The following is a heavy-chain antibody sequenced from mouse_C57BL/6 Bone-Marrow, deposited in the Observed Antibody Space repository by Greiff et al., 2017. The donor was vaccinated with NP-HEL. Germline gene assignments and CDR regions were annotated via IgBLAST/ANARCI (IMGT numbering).Heavy chain of an antibody. CDR2: INPGSGGT. J-gene: IGHJ1*03. D-gene: IGHD1-1*01. CDR3: ARVAFTTVVAWYFDV. Sequence: VQLQQSGAELVRPGTSVKVSCKASGYAFTNYLIAWVKQRPGQGLAWIGVINPGSGGTNYNEKFKGKATLTADKSSSTAYMQLSSLTSEDSAVYFCARVAFTTVVAWYFDVWGTGTTVTVSS. CDR1: GYAFTNYL. V-gene: IGHV1-54*01.